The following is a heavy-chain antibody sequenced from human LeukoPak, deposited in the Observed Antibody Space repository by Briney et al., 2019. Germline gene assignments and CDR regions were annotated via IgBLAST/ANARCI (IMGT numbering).Heavy chain of an antibody. V-gene: IGHV4-31*03. CDR3: ARDSGDWFDP. CDR2: IYYSGST. CDR1: GGSITSGGYY. Sequence: PSQTLSLTCTDSGGSITSGGYYCSWIRQHPGKGLEWIGYIYYSGSTYYNPSPKSRVTISVDTSKNQFSLKLTSVTAADTAVYYCARDSGDWFDPWGQGTLVTVSS. J-gene: IGHJ5*02.